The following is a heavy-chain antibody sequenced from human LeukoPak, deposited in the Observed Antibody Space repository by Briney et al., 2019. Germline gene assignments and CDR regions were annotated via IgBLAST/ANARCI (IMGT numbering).Heavy chain of an antibody. CDR3: ARGERWLLPPTDY. CDR2: ISSSSSYI. V-gene: IGHV3-21*01. Sequence: PGGSLRLSCAASGFTFSSYSMNWVRQAPGKGLEWVSSISSSSSYIYYADSVKGRFTISRDNAKNSLYLQMNSLRAEDTAVYYCARGERWLLPPTDYWGQGTLVTVSS. J-gene: IGHJ4*02. D-gene: IGHD5-24*01. CDR1: GFTFSSYS.